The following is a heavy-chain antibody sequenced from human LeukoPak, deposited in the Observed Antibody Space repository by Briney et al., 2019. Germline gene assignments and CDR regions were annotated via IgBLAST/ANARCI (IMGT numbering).Heavy chain of an antibody. CDR1: GFTFSSYA. J-gene: IGHJ5*02. CDR2: ISSNGGST. CDR3: ARARRSGYDADTANILDP. Sequence: GGSLRVSCAASGFTFSSYAMHWVRQAPGKGLEYVSAISSNGGSTYYANSVKGRFTISRDNSKNTLYLQMGSLRAEDMAVYYCARARRSGYDADTANILDPWGQGTLVTVSS. V-gene: IGHV3-64*01. D-gene: IGHD5-12*01.